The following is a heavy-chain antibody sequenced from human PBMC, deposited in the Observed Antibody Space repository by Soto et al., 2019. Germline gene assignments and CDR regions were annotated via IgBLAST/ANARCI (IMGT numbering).Heavy chain of an antibody. J-gene: IGHJ6*02. CDR1: GYTFTSYG. CDR3: ARRQRSASSGYYALPGTNDYDYYCMDV. CDR2: ISAYNGNT. Sequence: QVQLVQSGAEVKKPGASVKVSCKASGYTFTSYGISWVRQAPGQGLEWMGWISAYNGNTNYAQKLQGRVTMTTDTPTRTAYMERRSLRSDDTAVYYCARRQRSASSGYYALPGTNDYDYYCMDVWGRVTTVAVCS. V-gene: IGHV1-18*01. D-gene: IGHD3-22*01.